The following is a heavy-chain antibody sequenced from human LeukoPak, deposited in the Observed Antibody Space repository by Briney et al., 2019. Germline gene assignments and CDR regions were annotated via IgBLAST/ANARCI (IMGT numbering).Heavy chain of an antibody. CDR3: ARARVGGKAARHKYYFDY. CDR1: GYTFTSYD. V-gene: IGHV1-8*01. Sequence: ASVKVSCTASGYTFTSYDINWVRQATGQGLEWMGWMNPNSGNTGYAQKFQGRVTMTRNTSISTAYMELSSLRSEDTAVYYCARARVGGKAARHKYYFDYWGQGTLVTVSS. CDR2: MNPNSGNT. D-gene: IGHD6-6*01. J-gene: IGHJ4*02.